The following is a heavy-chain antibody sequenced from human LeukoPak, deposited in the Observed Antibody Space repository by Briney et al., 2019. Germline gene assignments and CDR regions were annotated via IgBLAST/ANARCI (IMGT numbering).Heavy chain of an antibody. J-gene: IGHJ6*03. CDR3: AKDLQKTASFGVVITRIYYYDMDV. D-gene: IGHD3-3*01. Sequence: MSGGSLRLSCAASGFTFSSYSMNWVRQAPGKGLECLSSISSSSSYIYYADSVKGRFTISRDNAKNSLYLKMNSMRAKDTAVYYCAKDLQKTASFGVVITRIYYYDMDVWSKGTTVTVSS. V-gene: IGHV3-21*04. CDR2: ISSSSSYI. CDR1: GFTFSSYS.